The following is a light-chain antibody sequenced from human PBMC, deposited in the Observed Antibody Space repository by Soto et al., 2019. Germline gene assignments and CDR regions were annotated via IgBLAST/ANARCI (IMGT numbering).Light chain of an antibody. Sequence: DVQMAQSPSSLSASVGDRVTITCRASQNIDIYLNWYQQKPGRPPTLLIYTTSRPQGGVPTRFSGSGSGTDFTLTISNLQPEDFATYSCHQSYITPPAFGQGTKVDIK. V-gene: IGKV1-39*01. J-gene: IGKJ2*01. CDR3: HQSYITPPA. CDR2: TTS. CDR1: QNIDIY.